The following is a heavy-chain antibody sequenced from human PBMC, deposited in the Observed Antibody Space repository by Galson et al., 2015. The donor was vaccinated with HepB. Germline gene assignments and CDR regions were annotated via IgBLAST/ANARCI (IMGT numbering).Heavy chain of an antibody. J-gene: IGHJ6*02. Sequence: SLRLSCAASGFTFSSFGMHWVRQAPGKGLEWVAVISYAGDNKYYAESVKGRFTISRDNSKNTLDLQMDSLTVEDTAVYYCGKDVQRVTESIHGHSYFGMDVWGLGTTVSVPS. CDR1: GFTFSSFG. CDR2: ISYAGDNK. D-gene: IGHD2-2*02. V-gene: IGHV3-30*18. CDR3: GKDVQRVTESIHGHSYFGMDV.